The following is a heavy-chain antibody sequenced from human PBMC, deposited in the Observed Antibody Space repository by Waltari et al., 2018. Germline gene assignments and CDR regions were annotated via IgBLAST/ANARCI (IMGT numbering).Heavy chain of an antibody. V-gene: IGHV1-3*01. CDR1: GYTFTGYT. D-gene: IGHD2-8*01. Sequence: QVQLVQSGAEVKKPGASVKVYCKASGYTFTGYTIHWVRQAPGQGLEWMGWINADNGNTKYSQKFQGRVTITRDTSANTADMELSSLRSEDTAVYYCARAYCINGVCYSGYYFDYWGQGTLVTVSS. CDR2: INADNGNT. CDR3: ARAYCINGVCYSGYYFDY. J-gene: IGHJ4*02.